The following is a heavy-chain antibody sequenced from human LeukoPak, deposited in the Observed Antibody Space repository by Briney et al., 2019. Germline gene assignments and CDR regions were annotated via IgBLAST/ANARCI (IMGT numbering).Heavy chain of an antibody. CDR3: ARGPHDDATGYSFS. CDR1: GFIFSTYG. J-gene: IGHJ5*02. CDR2: ISSNSRTT. V-gene: IGHV3-48*01. D-gene: IGHD3-9*01. Sequence: PRGSLRLSCEAPGFIFSTYGMAWGRQAPGKGLEWISYISSNSRTTAYADSVRGRVTISRDNPKNSLSLQINRLRADDTGVYYCARGPHDDATGYSFSWGQGTQVTVSS.